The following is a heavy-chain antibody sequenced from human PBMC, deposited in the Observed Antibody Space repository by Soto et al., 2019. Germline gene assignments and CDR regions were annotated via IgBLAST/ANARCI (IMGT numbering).Heavy chain of an antibody. J-gene: IGHJ4*02. Sequence: EVQLVESGGVVVQPGGSLRLSCAASGFTFDDYAMHWVRQAPGKGLEWVSLISWDGGSTYYAYSVKGRFTISRDNSKKSLYLQMNSLRAEDTAVYYCAKDQYCSGGSCYHAADYWGQGTLVTVSS. CDR3: AKDQYCSGGSCYHAADY. CDR2: ISWDGGST. V-gene: IGHV3-43D*04. D-gene: IGHD2-15*01. CDR1: GFTFDDYA.